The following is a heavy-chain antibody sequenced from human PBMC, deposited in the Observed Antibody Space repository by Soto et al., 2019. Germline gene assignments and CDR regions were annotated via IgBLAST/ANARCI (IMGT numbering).Heavy chain of an antibody. V-gene: IGHV4-30-2*01. CDR1: GGSISSGGYS. CDR3: ARGLAFDI. CDR2: IYHSGST. J-gene: IGHJ3*02. Sequence: KPSETLSLTCAVSGGSISSGGYSWSWIRQPPGKGLEWIGYIYHSGSTYYNPSLKSRVTISVDRSKNQFSLKLSSVTAADTAVYYCARGLAFDIWGQGTMVTVSS.